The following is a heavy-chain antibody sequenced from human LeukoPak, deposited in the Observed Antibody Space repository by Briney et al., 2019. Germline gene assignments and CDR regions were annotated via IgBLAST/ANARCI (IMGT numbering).Heavy chain of an antibody. D-gene: IGHD2-15*01. CDR3: AKVYCSGGSCYLGYFQH. J-gene: IGHJ1*01. V-gene: IGHV3-7*01. CDR1: GFTFSSYW. CDR2: IKQDGSEK. Sequence: PGGSLRLSCVASGFTFSSYWMSWVRQAPGKGLEWVANIKQDGSEKYYVDSVKGRFTISRDNSKNTLYPQMNSLRAEDTAVYYCAKVYCSGGSCYLGYFQHWGQGTLVTVSS.